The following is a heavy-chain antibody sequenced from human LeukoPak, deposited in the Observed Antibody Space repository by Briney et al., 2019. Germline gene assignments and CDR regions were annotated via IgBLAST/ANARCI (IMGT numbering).Heavy chain of an antibody. CDR2: ISAYNGKT. CDR1: GYTFSSYG. D-gene: IGHD2-2*02. J-gene: IGHJ4*02. V-gene: IGHV1-18*01. Sequence: ASVKVSCKASGYTFSSYGISWVRQAPGQGLEWMGWISAYNGKTNYAQKLQGRVTMTTDTSTSTAYMELRSLRSDDTAVYYCARGVSDIVVVPTAIGGYWGQGTLVTVSS. CDR3: ARGVSDIVVVPTAIGGY.